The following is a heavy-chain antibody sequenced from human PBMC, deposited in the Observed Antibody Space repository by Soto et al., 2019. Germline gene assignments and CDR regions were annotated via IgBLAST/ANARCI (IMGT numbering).Heavy chain of an antibody. Sequence: EVALVESGGGLVQPGGSLRLSCAASGFTVTSNYMSWVRQAPGKGLEWVSVIYAGGNTYYADSVKGRFTISRDNLKNMVYLQMNSLRADDTAVYYCARDFGRNWGQGTLVTVSS. CDR3: ARDFGRN. CDR1: GFTVTSNY. CDR2: IYAGGNT. J-gene: IGHJ4*02. D-gene: IGHD3-10*01. V-gene: IGHV3-66*01.